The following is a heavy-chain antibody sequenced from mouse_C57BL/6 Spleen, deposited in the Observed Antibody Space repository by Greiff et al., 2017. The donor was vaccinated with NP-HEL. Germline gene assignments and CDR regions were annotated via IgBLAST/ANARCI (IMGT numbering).Heavy chain of an antibody. J-gene: IGHJ4*01. CDR1: GYTFTSYG. Sequence: LKQSGAELARPGASVKLSCKASGYTFTSYGISWVKQRTGQGLEWVGEIYPRSGNTYYNEKFKGKATLTADKSSSTAYMELRSLTSEDSAVYVCARTLITTVVATDYYAMDYWGQGTSVTVSS. CDR2: IYPRSGNT. CDR3: ARTLITTVVATDYYAMDY. D-gene: IGHD1-1*01. V-gene: IGHV1-81*01.